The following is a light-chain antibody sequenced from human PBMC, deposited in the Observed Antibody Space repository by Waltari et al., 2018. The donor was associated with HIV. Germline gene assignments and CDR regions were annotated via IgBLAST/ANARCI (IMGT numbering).Light chain of an antibody. CDR1: LLAKKKH. Sequence: SLELTQPSSVSVPPGQAARITCSGDLLAKKKHARWFQPKPGQAPVVVIDKDTERPSAIPERFSGSSSGTTVTLTIGGVQVEDEADYYCYSAADDNRLIFGGGTKLTVL. V-gene: IGLV3-27*01. CDR3: YSAADDNRLI. CDR2: KDT. J-gene: IGLJ2*01.